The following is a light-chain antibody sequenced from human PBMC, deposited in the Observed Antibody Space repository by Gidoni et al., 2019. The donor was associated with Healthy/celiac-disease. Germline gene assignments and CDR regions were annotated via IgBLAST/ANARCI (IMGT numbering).Light chain of an antibody. CDR3: QQGET. CDR1: QSVSSN. J-gene: IGKJ1*01. Sequence: EIVMTQSPATLSVSPGERATLSCRASQSVSSNLAWYQQKPGQAPRLLIYGASTRATGIPARFSGSGSGTECTLTISSLQSEDFAVYYCQQGETFGQGTKVEIK. CDR2: GAS. V-gene: IGKV3-15*01.